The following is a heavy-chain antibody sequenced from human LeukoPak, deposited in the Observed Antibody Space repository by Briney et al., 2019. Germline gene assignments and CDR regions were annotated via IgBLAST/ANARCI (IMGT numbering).Heavy chain of an antibody. V-gene: IGHV3-23*01. D-gene: IGHD4-17*01. Sequence: PGGSLRLSCAASGFTFSNYAMSWVRQAPGKGLEWVSAIDNSNRGGRAYYADSVKGRFTISRDNSKNTLDLHMNSLRAEDTAVYYCAKGTPTTVTPDYWGQGTLVTVSS. CDR2: IDNSNRGGRA. CDR3: AKGTPTTVTPDY. J-gene: IGHJ4*02. CDR1: GFTFSNYA.